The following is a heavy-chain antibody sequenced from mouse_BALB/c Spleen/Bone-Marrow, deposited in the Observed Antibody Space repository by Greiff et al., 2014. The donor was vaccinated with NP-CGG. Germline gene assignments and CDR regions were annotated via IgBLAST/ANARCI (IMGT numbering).Heavy chain of an antibody. CDR3: ARVNPWYFDV. D-gene: IGHD2-2*01. CDR1: GFNIKDTY. CDR2: IDPASGDT. Sequence: EVKLVESGAELVKPGASVKLSCTASGFNIKDTYIHWVMQRPEQGLAWIGRIDPASGDTKFDPKFQGKATITADTSSSAAYLQVTSLTSEDTAVYYCARVNPWYFDVWGAGTTVTVSS. V-gene: IGHV14-3*02. J-gene: IGHJ1*01.